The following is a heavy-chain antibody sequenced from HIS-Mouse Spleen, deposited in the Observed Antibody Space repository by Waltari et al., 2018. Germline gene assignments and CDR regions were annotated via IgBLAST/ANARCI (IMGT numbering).Heavy chain of an antibody. CDR3: ARDLPAAQDAFDI. CDR1: GGTFSSYA. D-gene: IGHD2-2*01. V-gene: IGHV1-69*04. J-gene: IGHJ3*02. CDR2: IIPILGIA. Sequence: QVQLVQSGAEVKKPGSSVKVSCKASGGTFSSYAISWVRQAPGQGLEWMGRIIPILGIANYAQKVQGRVTITADKSTSTAYMELSSLRSEDTAVYYCARDLPAAQDAFDIWGHGTMVTVSS.